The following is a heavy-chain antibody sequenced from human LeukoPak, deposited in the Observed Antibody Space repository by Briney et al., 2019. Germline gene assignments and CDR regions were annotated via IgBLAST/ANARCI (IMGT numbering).Heavy chain of an antibody. Sequence: PGGSLRLSCAASGLTFSTYAMSWVRQAPGKGLEWVSVISGSGTGTYYADSVKGRFTISRDNSKNTLYLQMNSLRADDTAVFYCARAAYCSSTSCYRSYGLDVWGQGTTVTVSS. CDR1: GLTFSTYA. V-gene: IGHV3-23*01. CDR3: ARAAYCSSTSCYRSYGLDV. CDR2: ISGSGTGT. J-gene: IGHJ6*02. D-gene: IGHD2-2*01.